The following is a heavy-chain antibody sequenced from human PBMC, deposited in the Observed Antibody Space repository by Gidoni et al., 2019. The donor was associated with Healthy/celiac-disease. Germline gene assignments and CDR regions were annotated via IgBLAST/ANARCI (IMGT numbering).Heavy chain of an antibody. Sequence: QVQLVQSGAEVKKPGASVTVSCKASGYTFTSYGISWVRQAPGQGLEWMGWISAYNGNTNYAQKLQGRVTMTTDTSTSTAYMELRSLRSDDTAVYYCARALGTIWFGETHAFDIWGQGTMVTVSS. V-gene: IGHV1-18*01. J-gene: IGHJ3*02. CDR1: GYTFTSYG. D-gene: IGHD3-10*01. CDR3: ARALGTIWFGETHAFDI. CDR2: ISAYNGNT.